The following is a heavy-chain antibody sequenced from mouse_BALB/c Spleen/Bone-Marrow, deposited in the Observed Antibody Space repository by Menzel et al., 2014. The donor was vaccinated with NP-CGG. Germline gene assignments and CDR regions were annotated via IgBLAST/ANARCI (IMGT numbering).Heavy chain of an antibody. CDR1: GFSLTGYG. V-gene: IGHV2-6-7*01. CDR2: IWGDGST. Sequence: VMLVESGPGLVAPSQSLSITCTVSGFSLTGYGVNWVPQPPGKGLEWLGMIWGDGSTDYNSALKSRLSISKDNSKSQVFLKMNSLQTDDTARYYCASTTMITTGFAYWGQGTLVTVSA. CDR3: ASTTMITTGFAY. J-gene: IGHJ3*01. D-gene: IGHD2-4*01.